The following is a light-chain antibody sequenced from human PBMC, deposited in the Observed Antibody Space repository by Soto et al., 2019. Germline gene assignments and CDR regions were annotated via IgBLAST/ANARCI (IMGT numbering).Light chain of an antibody. CDR1: QSVSSY. CDR3: QQRLNWPPN. CDR2: DAS. V-gene: IGKV3-11*01. J-gene: IGKJ1*01. Sequence: EIVLTQSPATLSLSPGERATLSCRASQSVSSYLAWYQQKPGQAPRLLIYDASNRASGVPAKFSGSGSGTDFTLTISDLEPADFGLYYCQQRLNWPPNFGQGTKVEIK.